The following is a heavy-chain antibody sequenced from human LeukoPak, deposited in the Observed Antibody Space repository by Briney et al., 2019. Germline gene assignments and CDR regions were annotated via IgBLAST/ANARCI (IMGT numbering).Heavy chain of an antibody. CDR1: GGSISSGGYY. V-gene: IGHV4-30-2*01. CDR2: IYQSGST. J-gene: IGHJ3*02. CDR3: ARLGAFDI. Sequence: SETLSLTCTVSGGSISSGGYYWSWIRQPPGKGLEWIGYIYQSGSTYYNPSLTSRVTISVDRSKNQFSLKLSSVTAADTAVYYCARLGAFDIWGQGTMVTVSS. D-gene: IGHD3-16*01.